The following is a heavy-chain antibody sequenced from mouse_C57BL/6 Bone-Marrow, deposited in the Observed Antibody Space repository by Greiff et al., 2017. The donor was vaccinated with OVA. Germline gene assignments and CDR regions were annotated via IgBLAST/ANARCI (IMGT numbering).Heavy chain of an antibody. Sequence: EVKLQESGGGLVKPGGSLKLSCAASGFTFSSYAMSWVRQTPEKRLEWVATISDGGSYTYYPDNVKGRFTISRDNAKNNLYLQMSHLKSEDTAMYYWARENYYGSSLGWFAYWGQGTLVTASA. V-gene: IGHV5-4*01. CDR1: GFTFSSYA. D-gene: IGHD1-1*01. CDR2: ISDGGSYT. CDR3: ARENYYGSSLGWFAY. J-gene: IGHJ3*01.